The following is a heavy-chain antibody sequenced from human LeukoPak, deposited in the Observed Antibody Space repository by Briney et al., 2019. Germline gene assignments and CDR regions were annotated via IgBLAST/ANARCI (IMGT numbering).Heavy chain of an antibody. Sequence: GGSLRLSRAASGFTFSSYAMSWVRQAPGKGLEWVSAISGSGGSTYYADSVKGRFTISRDNSKNTLYLQMNSLRAEDTAVYYCLRDHYDILTGYYGLYYFDYWGQGTLVTVSS. D-gene: IGHD3-9*01. CDR3: LRDHYDILTGYYGLYYFDY. V-gene: IGHV3-23*01. J-gene: IGHJ4*02. CDR2: ISGSGGST. CDR1: GFTFSSYA.